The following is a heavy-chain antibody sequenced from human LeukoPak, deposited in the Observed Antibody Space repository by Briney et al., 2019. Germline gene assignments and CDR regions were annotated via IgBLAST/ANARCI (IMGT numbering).Heavy chain of an antibody. CDR1: GGSISSYY. CDR2: IYTSGST. D-gene: IGHD1-1*01. J-gene: IGHJ3*02. CDR3: ARRWYSWHDHAFDI. Sequence: PSETLSLTCNVSGGSISSYYWGWIRQPPGKGLEWIGYIYTSGSTNYNPSLKSRVAISVDTSKNQFPLTLSSVTAADTAVYYCARRWYSWHDHAFDIWGQGTMVTVSS. V-gene: IGHV4-4*09.